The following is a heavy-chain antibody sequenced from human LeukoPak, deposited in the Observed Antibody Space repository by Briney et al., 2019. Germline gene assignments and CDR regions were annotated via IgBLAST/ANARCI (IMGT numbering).Heavy chain of an antibody. D-gene: IGHD4-23*01. Sequence: ASVKVSCKASGGTFSSYAISWVRQAPGQGLEWMGGIIPIFGTANYAQKFQGRVTITADESTSTAYMELSSLRSEDTAVYYCARVYGGTPGSDAFDIWGQGTMVTVSS. CDR2: IIPIFGTA. V-gene: IGHV1-69*13. CDR1: GGTFSSYA. CDR3: ARVYGGTPGSDAFDI. J-gene: IGHJ3*02.